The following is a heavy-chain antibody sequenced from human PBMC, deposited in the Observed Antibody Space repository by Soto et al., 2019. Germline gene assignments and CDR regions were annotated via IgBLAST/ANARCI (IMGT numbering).Heavy chain of an antibody. CDR1: GGSISSGGYY. Sequence: QVQLQESGPGLVKPSQTLSLTCTVSGGSISSGGYYWSWIRQHPGKGLEWIGYIYYSGSTYYNPSLKGRVTISVDTSKNQFSLKLSSVTAADTAVYYCARDGSSGGYYYYGMDVWGQGTTVTVSS. D-gene: IGHD6-13*01. CDR2: IYYSGST. J-gene: IGHJ6*02. V-gene: IGHV4-31*03. CDR3: ARDGSSGGYYYYGMDV.